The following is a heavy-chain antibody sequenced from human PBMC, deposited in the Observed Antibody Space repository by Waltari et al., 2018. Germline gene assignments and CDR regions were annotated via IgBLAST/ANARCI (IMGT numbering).Heavy chain of an antibody. Sequence: EVQLLESGGGLVQPGGSLRLSGAAAGFRFGGFGLNWVRQAPGKGLEWVSGVSGSGATTYYADSVRGRFTVSRDNNRNTMYLQMNSLRAEDTAVYYCAKAFRGYSGSYFDIWGRGTLVAVSA. CDR1: GFRFGGFG. V-gene: IGHV3-23*01. CDR2: VSGSGATT. J-gene: IGHJ4*02. CDR3: AKAFRGYSGSYFDI. D-gene: IGHD5-12*01.